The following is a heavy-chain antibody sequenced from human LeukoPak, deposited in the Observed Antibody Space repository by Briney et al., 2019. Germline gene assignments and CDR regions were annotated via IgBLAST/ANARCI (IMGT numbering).Heavy chain of an antibody. CDR1: GFTFSNYA. Sequence: GGSLRLSCAASGFTFSNYAMSWVRQAPGKGLEWVSGISVRADNTYYADSVKGRFTILRDNSRTTLYLQMNSLRGEDTAVYYCAIDRAAADLDYWGQGSLVTVSS. D-gene: IGHD6-13*01. CDR3: AIDRAAADLDY. J-gene: IGHJ4*02. V-gene: IGHV3-23*01. CDR2: ISVRADNT.